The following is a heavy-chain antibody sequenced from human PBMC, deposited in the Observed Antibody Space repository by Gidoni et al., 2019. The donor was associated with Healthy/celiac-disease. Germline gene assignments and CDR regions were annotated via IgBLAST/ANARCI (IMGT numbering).Heavy chain of an antibody. J-gene: IGHJ4*02. CDR1: GFTFSSYA. V-gene: IGHV3-23*01. D-gene: IGHD6-19*01. CDR3: AKDYFTQWLQPYYFDY. CDR2: ISGSGGST. Sequence: EVQLLESGGGLVQPGGSLRLSCAASGFTFSSYAMSWVRQAPGKGLEWVSAISGSGGSTYYADSVKGRFTISRDNSKNTLYLQMNSLRAEDTAVYYCAKDYFTQWLQPYYFDYWGQGTLVTVSS.